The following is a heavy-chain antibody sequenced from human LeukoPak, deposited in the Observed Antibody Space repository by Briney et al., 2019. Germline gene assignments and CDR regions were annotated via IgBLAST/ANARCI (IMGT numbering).Heavy chain of an antibody. CDR2: INPSGGST. CDR1: GYTFTSYY. V-gene: IGHV1-46*01. Sequence: ASVKVSCKASGYTFTSYYMHWVRQAPGQGLEWMGIINPSGGSTSYAQKFQGRVTMTRDTSTSTVYMELSSLRSEDTAVYYCARDLDPSRTGLVVVPAAQGKANWFDPWGQGTLVTVSS. D-gene: IGHD2-2*01. J-gene: IGHJ5*02. CDR3: ARDLDPSRTGLVVVPAAQGKANWFDP.